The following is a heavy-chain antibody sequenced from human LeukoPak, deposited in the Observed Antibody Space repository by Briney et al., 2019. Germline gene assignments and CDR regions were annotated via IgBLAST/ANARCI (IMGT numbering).Heavy chain of an antibody. D-gene: IGHD6-6*01. CDR1: GFTFSSYA. CDR3: ATSIAARRKPFDY. CDR2: ISGSGGST. J-gene: IGHJ4*02. V-gene: IGHV3-23*01. Sequence: GGSLRLSCAASGFTFSSYAMSWVRQAPGKGLEWVSAISGSGGSTYYADSVKGRFTISRDNSKNTLYLQMNSLRAEDTAVYYCATSIAARRKPFDYWGQGTLVTASS.